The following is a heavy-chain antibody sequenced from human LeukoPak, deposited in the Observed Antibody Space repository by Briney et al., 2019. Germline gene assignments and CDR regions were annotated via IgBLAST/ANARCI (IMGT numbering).Heavy chain of an antibody. CDR3: AREKAAAGSRLFGMEV. D-gene: IGHD6-25*01. CDR2: IKEDGSEE. J-gene: IGHJ6*02. V-gene: IGHV3-7*05. CDR1: GFTFSSYS. Sequence: GGSLRLSCAASGFTFSSYSMNWVRQAPGKGLEWVANIKEDGSEEYYVDSVKGRFTISRDNAKNSLYLQMNSLRAEDTAVYYCAREKAAAGSRLFGMEVWGQGTTVTVSS.